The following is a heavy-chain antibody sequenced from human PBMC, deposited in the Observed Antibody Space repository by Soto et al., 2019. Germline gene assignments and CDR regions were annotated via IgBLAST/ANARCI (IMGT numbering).Heavy chain of an antibody. V-gene: IGHV3-30*18. D-gene: IGHD3-22*01. Sequence: QVQLVESGGGVVQPGRSLRLSCAASGFTFSSYGMHWVRQAPGKGLEWVAVISYDGSNKYYADSVKGRFTISRDNSKNTLYLQMNSLRAEDTAVYYCAKDLYYYDSSGYYGFDYWGQGTLVTVSS. CDR1: GFTFSSYG. CDR2: ISYDGSNK. CDR3: AKDLYYYDSSGYYGFDY. J-gene: IGHJ4*02.